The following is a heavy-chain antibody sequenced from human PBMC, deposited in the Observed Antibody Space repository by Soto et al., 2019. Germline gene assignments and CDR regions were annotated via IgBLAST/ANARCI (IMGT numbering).Heavy chain of an antibody. CDR2: INAGNGNT. CDR3: ARGPIAVAGGLDP. Sequence: ASVKVSCKASGYTFTSYAMHWVRQAPGQRLEWMGWINAGNGNTKYSQKFQGRVTITRDTSASTAYMELSSLRSEDTAVYYCARGPIAVAGGLDPWGQGTQVTVSS. D-gene: IGHD6-19*01. J-gene: IGHJ5*02. V-gene: IGHV1-3*01. CDR1: GYTFTSYA.